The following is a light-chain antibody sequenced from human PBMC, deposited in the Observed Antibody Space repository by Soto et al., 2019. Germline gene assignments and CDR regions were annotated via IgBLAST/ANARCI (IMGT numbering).Light chain of an antibody. V-gene: IGKV3-11*01. CDR1: RGISGY. CDR2: DAS. Sequence: EIVLTQSPATLSLSPGERATLSCRASRGISGYSAWYQQKRGQARRLLIYDASNGAAGIPSRVSGSGCGTDYPLTISRLSSEDFAVYYCQQYNNWRTFGQGTKVDIK. J-gene: IGKJ1*01. CDR3: QQYNNWRT.